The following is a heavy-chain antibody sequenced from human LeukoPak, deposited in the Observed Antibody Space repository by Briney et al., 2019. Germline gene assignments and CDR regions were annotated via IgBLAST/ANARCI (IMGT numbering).Heavy chain of an antibody. Sequence: SGGSLRLSCAVSGFTFSAYSMNWVRQAPGKGLEWISYTSRSSGAIFYADSVKGRFTISGDNAKSSLYLQMNGLRAEDTAVYYCVRDHLYGFDYWGQGTLVTVSS. J-gene: IGHJ4*02. D-gene: IGHD4-17*01. CDR2: TSRSSGAI. V-gene: IGHV3-48*04. CDR1: GFTFSAYS. CDR3: VRDHLYGFDY.